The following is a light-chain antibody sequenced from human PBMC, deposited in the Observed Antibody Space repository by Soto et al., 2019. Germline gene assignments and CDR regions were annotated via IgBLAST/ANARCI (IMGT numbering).Light chain of an antibody. CDR1: SSDVGGYNY. V-gene: IGLV2-8*01. Sequence: QSALTQPPSASGSPGQSVTISCTGTSSDVGGYNYVSWYQQHPGKAPKLMIYEVSKRPSGVPDRFSGSKSGNTASLTVYGLQAEDEADYYCSSYACSNNLVFGGGTKLTVL. J-gene: IGLJ2*01. CDR3: SSYACSNNLV. CDR2: EVS.